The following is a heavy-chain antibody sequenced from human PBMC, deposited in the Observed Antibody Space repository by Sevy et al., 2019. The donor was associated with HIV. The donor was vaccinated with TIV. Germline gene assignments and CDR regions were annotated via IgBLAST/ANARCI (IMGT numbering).Heavy chain of an antibody. V-gene: IGHV5-51*01. CDR3: ARQLDPGSSSYYNLIGY. Sequence: GESLKISCKGSGYSFTSYWIGWVRQMPGKGLEWMGIIYPGDSDTSYSPSFQGQVTISADKSISTAYLQWRSLKASDTAMYYCARQLDPGSSSYYNLIGYWGQGTLVTVSS. D-gene: IGHD3-10*01. J-gene: IGHJ4*02. CDR1: GYSFTSYW. CDR2: IYPGDSDT.